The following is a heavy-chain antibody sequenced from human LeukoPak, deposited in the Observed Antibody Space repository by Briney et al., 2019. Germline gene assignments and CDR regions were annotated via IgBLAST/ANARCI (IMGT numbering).Heavy chain of an antibody. CDR3: ARDMNYGDDTSDY. CDR1: GGSISSSSYY. J-gene: IGHJ4*02. D-gene: IGHD4-17*01. Sequence: SETLSLTCTVSGGSISSSSYYWGWIRQPPGKGLEWIGSIYYSGSTYYNPSLKSRVTISVDTSKNQFSLKLSSVTAADTAVYYCARDMNYGDDTSDYWGQGTLVTVSS. CDR2: IYYSGST. V-gene: IGHV4-39*02.